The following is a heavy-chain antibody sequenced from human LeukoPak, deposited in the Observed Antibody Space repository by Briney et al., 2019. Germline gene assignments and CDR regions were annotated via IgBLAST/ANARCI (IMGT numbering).Heavy chain of an antibody. CDR1: GFTFSSYE. V-gene: IGHV3-48*03. Sequence: QPGGSLRLSCVASGFTFSSYEMNWVRQAPGKGLEWVSYISSSGSTIYYADSVKGRFTISRDNAKNSLYLQMNSLRAEDTAVYYCARDFAGDNDYWGQGTLVTVSS. CDR2: ISSSGSTI. CDR3: ARDFAGDNDY. D-gene: IGHD3-16*01. J-gene: IGHJ4*02.